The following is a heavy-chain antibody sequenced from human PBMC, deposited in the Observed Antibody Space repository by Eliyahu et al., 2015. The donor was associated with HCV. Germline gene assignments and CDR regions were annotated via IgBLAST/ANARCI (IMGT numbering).Heavy chain of an antibody. V-gene: IGHV4-34*01. D-gene: IGHD3-16*01. J-gene: IGHJ6*02. CDR3: ARWGLNSYYYYYGMDV. Sequence: GLEWIGEINHSGSTNYNPSLKSRVTISVDTSKNQFSLKLSSVTAADTAVYYCARWGLNSYYYYYGMDVWGQGTTVTVSS. CDR2: INHSGST.